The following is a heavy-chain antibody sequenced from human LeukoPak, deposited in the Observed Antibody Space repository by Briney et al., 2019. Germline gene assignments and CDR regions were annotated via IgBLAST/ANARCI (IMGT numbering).Heavy chain of an antibody. CDR2: IWFDGGKI. J-gene: IGHJ4*02. D-gene: IGHD5-24*01. Sequence: GRSLRLSCAASGFTFSHYGMHWVRQALGMGLEWVAVIWFDGGKIHYPDSVEGRFTISRDNAKNTLYLQMDSLRADDTAVYYCVRGSGGDGYGYWGDYWGQGTLVTVSP. CDR1: GFTFSHYG. CDR3: VRGSGGDGYGYWGDY. V-gene: IGHV3-33*01.